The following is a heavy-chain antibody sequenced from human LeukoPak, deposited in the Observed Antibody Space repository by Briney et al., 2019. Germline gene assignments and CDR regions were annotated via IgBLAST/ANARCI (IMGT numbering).Heavy chain of an antibody. D-gene: IGHD2-2*02. CDR2: ISYDGSNK. J-gene: IGHJ4*02. V-gene: IGHV3-30*18. Sequence: GGPLRLSCAASGFTFSRYGMHWVRQAPGKGLEWVAVISYDGSNKYYGDSVKGRFTISRDNSKNTLYLQMNSLRAEDTAVYYCAKALYATEAIDYWGQGTLVTVSS. CDR3: AKALYATEAIDY. CDR1: GFTFSRYG.